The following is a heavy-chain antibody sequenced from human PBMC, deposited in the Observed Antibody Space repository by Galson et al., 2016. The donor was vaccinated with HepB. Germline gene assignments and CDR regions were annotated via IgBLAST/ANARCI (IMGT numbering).Heavy chain of an antibody. CDR3: ARRPARPYAFDI. Sequence: SLRLSCAASGFTFSSYWMNWVRQAPGKGLEWVANINLDGSDKYYVDSVRGRFTISRDNAKESLYLQINSLRADDTAVYYCARRPARPYAFDIWGRGTMVTVSS. CDR1: GFTFSSYW. V-gene: IGHV3-7*03. J-gene: IGHJ3*02. D-gene: IGHD2-2*01. CDR2: INLDGSDK.